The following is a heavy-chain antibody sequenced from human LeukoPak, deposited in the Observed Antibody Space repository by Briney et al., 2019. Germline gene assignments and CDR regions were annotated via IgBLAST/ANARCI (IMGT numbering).Heavy chain of an antibody. D-gene: IGHD3-10*01. V-gene: IGHV4-59*12. CDR1: GGSISSYY. Sequence: PSETLSLTCTVSGGSISSYYWSWIRQPPGKGLEWIGYIYYSGSTNYNPSLKSRVTISVDTSKNQFSLKLSSVTAADTAVYYCARGLRFGELFARYFQHWGQGTLVTVSS. CDR3: ARGLRFGELFARYFQH. CDR2: IYYSGST. J-gene: IGHJ1*01.